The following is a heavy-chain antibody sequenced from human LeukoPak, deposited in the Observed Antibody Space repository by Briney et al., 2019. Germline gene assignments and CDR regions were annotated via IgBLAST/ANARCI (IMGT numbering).Heavy chain of an antibody. V-gene: IGHV1-18*01. D-gene: IGHD3-10*01. CDR1: GYTFTSYG. CDR2: ISAYNGNT. Sequence: VASVKVSCKASGYTFTSYGISWVRQAPGQGLEWMGWISAYNGNTNYAQKLQGRVTMTTDTSTSTAYMELRSLRSDDTAVYYCARDEDYGSGSLKKNYFDYWGQGTLVTVSS. J-gene: IGHJ4*02. CDR3: ARDEDYGSGSLKKNYFDY.